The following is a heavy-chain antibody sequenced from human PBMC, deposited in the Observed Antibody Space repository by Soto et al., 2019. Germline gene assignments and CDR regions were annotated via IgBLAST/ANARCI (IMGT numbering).Heavy chain of an antibody. J-gene: IGHJ5*02. CDR3: AGPSGTLPTENWFDP. Sequence: QVQLVQSGAEVKKPGSSVKVSCKASGGTFSSYTISWVRQAPGQGLEWMGRIIPILGIANYAQKFQGRVTITADKSTSTAYMELSSLRSEDSAVYYCAGPSGTLPTENWFDPWAREPWSPSPQ. CDR1: GGTFSSYT. V-gene: IGHV1-69*02. CDR2: IIPILGIA. D-gene: IGHD1-1*01.